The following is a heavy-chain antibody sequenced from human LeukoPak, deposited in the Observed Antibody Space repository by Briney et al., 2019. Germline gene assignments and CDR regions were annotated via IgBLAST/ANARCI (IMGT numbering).Heavy chain of an antibody. D-gene: IGHD2-2*02. CDR3: ARGTQLLYAGNNWFDP. J-gene: IGHJ5*02. CDR1: GFTFSSYS. CDR2: ISSSSYI. V-gene: IGHV3-21*01. Sequence: GGSLRLSCAASGFTFSSYSMNWVRQAPGKGLEWVSSISSSSYIYYADSVKGRFTISRDNAKNSLYLQMNSLRAEDTAVYYCARGTQLLYAGNNWFDPGGQGTLVTVSS.